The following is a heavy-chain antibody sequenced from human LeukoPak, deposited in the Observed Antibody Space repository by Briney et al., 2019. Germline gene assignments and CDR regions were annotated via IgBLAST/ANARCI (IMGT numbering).Heavy chain of an antibody. Sequence: GGSLRLSCAASGFTFSSYAMSWVRQAPGKGLEWVSAISGSGGSTYYADSVKGRFTISRDNSKNTLYLQMNSLRAEGTAVYYCAKVSSYYYDSSGYYSPVWGQGTMVTVSS. CDR1: GFTFSSYA. J-gene: IGHJ3*01. V-gene: IGHV3-23*01. CDR2: ISGSGGST. CDR3: AKVSSYYYDSSGYYSPV. D-gene: IGHD3-22*01.